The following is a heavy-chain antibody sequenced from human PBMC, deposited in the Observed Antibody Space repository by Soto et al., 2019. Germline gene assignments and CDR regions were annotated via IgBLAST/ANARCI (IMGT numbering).Heavy chain of an antibody. Sequence: GGSLRLSCAASGFTFSSYAMSWVRQAPGKGLEWVSAISGSGGSTYYADSVKGRFTISRDNSKNTLYLQMNSLRAEDTAVYYCAKDQNPGTIFGVVPFDYRSQGTLVTVSS. CDR3: AKDQNPGTIFGVVPFDY. V-gene: IGHV3-23*01. CDR2: ISGSGGST. J-gene: IGHJ4*02. CDR1: GFTFSSYA. D-gene: IGHD3-3*01.